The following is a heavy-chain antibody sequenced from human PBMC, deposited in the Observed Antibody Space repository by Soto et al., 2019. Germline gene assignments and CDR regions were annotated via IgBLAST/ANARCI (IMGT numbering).Heavy chain of an antibody. CDR1: GFSFSNFF. Sequence: PGGSRRRSFAASGFSFSNFFMNWLRRAPGKGLEWVSSVSGSGGSTYYSDSVKGRFTTSRDNSKNTFFLQMQSLKADDPAVYFCATGRSGSWHGGPTPNYFEPWGQGTLVTVSS. CDR3: ATGRSGSWHGGPTPNYFEP. V-gene: IGHV3-23*01. CDR2: VSGSGGST. J-gene: IGHJ5*02. D-gene: IGHD6-13*01.